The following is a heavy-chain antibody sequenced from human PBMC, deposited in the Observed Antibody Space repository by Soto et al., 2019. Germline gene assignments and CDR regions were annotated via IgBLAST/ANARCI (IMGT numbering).Heavy chain of an antibody. CDR2: VNPNSGDT. V-gene: IGHV1-8*01. CDR1: GYTFTSYD. Sequence: ASVKVSCKASGYTFTSYDFNWVRQAPGQGLEWMGWVNPNSGDTDYAQKFQGRVTMTRNTSIRTAYMELSSLRSEDTAVYYCARASYLDPAFDVWGQGTMVTVSS. D-gene: IGHD2-2*03. J-gene: IGHJ3*01. CDR3: ARASYLDPAFDV.